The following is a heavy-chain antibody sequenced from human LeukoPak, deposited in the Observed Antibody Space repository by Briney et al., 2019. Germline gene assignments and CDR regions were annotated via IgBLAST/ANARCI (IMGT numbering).Heavy chain of an antibody. V-gene: IGHV1-18*01. Sequence: ASVKVSCKASGYTFTSYGISWVRQAPGQGLEWMGWISAYNGNTNYAQKLQGRVTMTTDTSTSTAYMELRSLRSDDTAVYYCARELPGNPGERPVYYWGQGTLVTVSS. CDR1: GYTFTSYG. J-gene: IGHJ4*02. CDR3: ARELPGNPGERPVYY. CDR2: ISAYNGNT. D-gene: IGHD3-16*01.